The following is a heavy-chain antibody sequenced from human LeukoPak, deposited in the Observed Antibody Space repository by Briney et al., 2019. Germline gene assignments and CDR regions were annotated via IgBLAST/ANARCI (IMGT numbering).Heavy chain of an antibody. Sequence: SETLSLTCTVSGYSISSGYYWGWIRQPPGKGLEWIGSIYHSGTTNYNPSLKSRVTMSVDTSKNQFSLKLSSVTAADTAVYYCARVGRGYSGYVVYWGQGTLVTVSS. V-gene: IGHV4-38-2*02. J-gene: IGHJ4*02. CDR1: GYSISSGYY. D-gene: IGHD5-12*01. CDR2: IYHSGTT. CDR3: ARVGRGYSGYVVY.